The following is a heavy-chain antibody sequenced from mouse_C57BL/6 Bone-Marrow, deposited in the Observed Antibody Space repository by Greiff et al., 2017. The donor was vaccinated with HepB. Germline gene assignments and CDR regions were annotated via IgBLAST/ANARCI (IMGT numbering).Heavy chain of an antibody. J-gene: IGHJ3*01. CDR1: GYTFTSYW. V-gene: IGHV1-64*01. CDR2: IHPNSGST. Sequence: QVQLQQPGAELVKPGASVKLSCKASGYTFTSYWMHWVKQRPGQGLEWIGMIHPNSGSTNYNEKFKSKATLTVDKSSSTAYMQLSSLTSEDSAVYYCARVGARALWFAYWGQGTLVTVSA. CDR3: ARVGARALWFAY. D-gene: IGHD3-3*01.